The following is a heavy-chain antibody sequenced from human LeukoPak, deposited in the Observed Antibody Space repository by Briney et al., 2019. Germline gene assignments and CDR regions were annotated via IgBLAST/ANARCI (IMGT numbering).Heavy chain of an antibody. J-gene: IGHJ4*02. D-gene: IGHD5-12*01. CDR2: ISSNGGST. V-gene: IGHV3-64*01. CDR3: ARARGYSGYDLGY. CDR1: GFTFSSYA. Sequence: GGSLRLSCAASGFTFSSYAMHWVRQAPGKGLEYVSAISSNGGSTYYANSVKGRFNISRDNSKNTLYLQMGSLRAEDMAVYYCARARGYSGYDLGYWGQGTLVTVSS.